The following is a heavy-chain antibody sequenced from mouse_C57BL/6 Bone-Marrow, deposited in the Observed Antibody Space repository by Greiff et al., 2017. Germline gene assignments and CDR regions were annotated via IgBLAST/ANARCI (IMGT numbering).Heavy chain of an antibody. CDR2: IWRDGST. J-gene: IGHJ2*01. Sequence: VQVVESGPGLVAPSQSLSITCTVSGFSLTSYGVHWVRQPPGKGLEWLVVIWRDGSTTYNSAIKSRLSISKDNSKSQVSLKMNSLQTDDTAMYYGARHGIYGGYYLDYWGEGTTLTVSS. V-gene: IGHV2-6-1*01. D-gene: IGHD1-1*01. CDR3: ARHGIYGGYYLDY. CDR1: GFSLTSYG.